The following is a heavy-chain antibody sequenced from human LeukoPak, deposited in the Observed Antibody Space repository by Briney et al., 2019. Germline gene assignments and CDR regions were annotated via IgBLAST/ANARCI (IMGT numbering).Heavy chain of an antibody. J-gene: IGHJ5*02. CDR2: ISAYSTYNGNT. V-gene: IGHV1-8*01. CDR1: GYTFTSYG. CDR3: ARGLTPYSSSWYDGDGWFDP. Sequence: SVKVSCKASGYTFTSYGISWVRQAPGQGPEWMGWISAYSTYNGNTSYAQKFQGRVTITRNTSISTAYMELSSLRSEDTAVYYCARGLTPYSSSWYDGDGWFDPWGQGTLVTVSS. D-gene: IGHD6-13*01.